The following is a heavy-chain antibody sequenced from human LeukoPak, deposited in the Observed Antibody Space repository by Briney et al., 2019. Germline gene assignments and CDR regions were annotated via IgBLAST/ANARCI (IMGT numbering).Heavy chain of an antibody. D-gene: IGHD3-3*01. CDR3: AGERGYAFWSRGAFDI. CDR1: VYAFTGYY. CDR2: INPNNGGT. V-gene: IGHV1-2*02. Sequence: ASVTVSCKYSVYAFTGYYIHWVRQAPGHGRKGMGWINPNNGGTNYAQTFQGRVTMTRDTSIRTAYMELSRLRSDDTAVYYCAGERGYAFWSRGAFDIWGEGAMVTVSS. J-gene: IGHJ3*02.